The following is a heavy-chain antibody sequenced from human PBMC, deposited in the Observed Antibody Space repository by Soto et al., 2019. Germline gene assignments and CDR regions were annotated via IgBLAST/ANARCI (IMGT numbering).Heavy chain of an antibody. CDR3: ARAGISQAADGSWDWCQIDS. CDR2: IYSGGTT. J-gene: IGHJ4*02. CDR1: GFTVSSNY. V-gene: IGHV3-66*01. Sequence: EVQLVESGGGLVQPGGSLRLSCAASGFTVSSNYMRWVRQAPGKGLERVSIIYSGGTTYYADSVKGRFTISRDNSKNTLHLQMNSLRAEDTAVYYCARAGISQAADGSWDWCQIDSWGQGTLVTVSS. D-gene: IGHD6-13*01.